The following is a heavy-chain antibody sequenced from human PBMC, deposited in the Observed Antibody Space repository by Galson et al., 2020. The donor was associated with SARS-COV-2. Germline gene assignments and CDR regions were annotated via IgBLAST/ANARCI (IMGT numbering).Heavy chain of an antibody. Sequence: GESLKISCKASGYTFTSYGISWVRQAPGQGLEWMGWISAYNGNTNYAQKLQGRVTMTTDTSTSTAYMELRSLRSDDTAVYYCAREGLRFLEWLLALDYWGQGTLVTVSS. J-gene: IGHJ4*02. CDR3: AREGLRFLEWLLALDY. D-gene: IGHD3-3*01. CDR2: ISAYNGNT. CDR1: GYTFTSYG. V-gene: IGHV1-18*01.